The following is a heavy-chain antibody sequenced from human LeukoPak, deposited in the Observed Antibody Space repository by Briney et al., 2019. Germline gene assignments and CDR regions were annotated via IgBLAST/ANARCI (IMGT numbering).Heavy chain of an antibody. CDR2: IKQDGSEK. CDR1: GFNFGDYY. D-gene: IGHD3-22*01. CDR3: ARDHYYDSNDY. Sequence: PGGSLRLSCVASGFNFGDYYMNWIRQSPGKGLEWVANIKQDGSEKYYVDSVKGRFTISRDNAKNSLYLQMNSLRAEDTAVYYCARDHYYDSNDYWGQGTLVTVSS. J-gene: IGHJ4*02. V-gene: IGHV3-7*01.